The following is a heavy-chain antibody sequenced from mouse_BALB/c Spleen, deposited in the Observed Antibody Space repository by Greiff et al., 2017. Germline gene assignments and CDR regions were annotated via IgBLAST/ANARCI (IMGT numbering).Heavy chain of an antibody. V-gene: IGHV1-14*01. CDR1: GYTFTSYV. CDR2: INPYNDGT. J-gene: IGHJ4*01. CDR3: ARGYGSSSYAMDY. Sequence: VQLQQSGPELVKPGASVKMSCKASGYTFTSYVMHWVKQKPGQGLEWIGYINPYNDGTKYNEKFKGKATLTSDKSSSTAYMELSSLTSEDSAVYYCARGYGSSSYAMDYWGQGTSFTVSS. D-gene: IGHD1-1*01.